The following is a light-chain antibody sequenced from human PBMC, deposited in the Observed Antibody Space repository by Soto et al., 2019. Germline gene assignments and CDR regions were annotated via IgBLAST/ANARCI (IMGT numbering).Light chain of an antibody. CDR2: EGT. Sequence: QSALTQPASVSGSPGQSITVSCTGINSDVGIYNLVSWYQHHPGKAPKLVIYEGTKRPSGVSSRFSGSKSGNTASLTISGLQAEDEGDYYCCSYTSNTVVFGGGTKLTV. V-gene: IGLV2-23*01. CDR3: CSYTSNTVV. J-gene: IGLJ2*01. CDR1: NSDVGIYNL.